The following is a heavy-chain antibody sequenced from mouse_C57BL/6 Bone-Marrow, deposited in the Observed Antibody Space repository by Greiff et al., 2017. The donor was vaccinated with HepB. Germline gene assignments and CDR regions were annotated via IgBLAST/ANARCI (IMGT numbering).Heavy chain of an antibody. CDR2: ISYSGST. J-gene: IGHJ1*03. D-gene: IGHD1-1*01. CDR1: GYSITSDY. V-gene: IGHV3-8*01. Sequence: EVKLVESGPGLAKPSQTLSLTCSVTGYSITSDYWNWIRKFPGNKLEYMGYISYSGSTYYNPSLKSRISITRDTSKNQYYLQLNSVTTEDTATYYCASSPYYGSSYNWYFDVWGTGTTVTVSS. CDR3: ASSPYYGSSYNWYFDV.